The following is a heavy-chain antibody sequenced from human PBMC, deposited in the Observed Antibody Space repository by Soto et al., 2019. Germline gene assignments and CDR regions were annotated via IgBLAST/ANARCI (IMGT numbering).Heavy chain of an antibody. D-gene: IGHD3-10*01. J-gene: IGHJ4*02. CDR3: ARAPRGNYGYPSYFDY. CDR1: GGSISSYY. CDR2: IYYSGST. Sequence: PSETLSLPCTASGGSISSYYWSWIRQPPGKGLEWIGYIYYSGSTNYNPSLKSRVTISVDTSKNQFSLKLSSVTAADTAVYYCARAPRGNYGYPSYFDYLGQGTLVTVSS. V-gene: IGHV4-59*01.